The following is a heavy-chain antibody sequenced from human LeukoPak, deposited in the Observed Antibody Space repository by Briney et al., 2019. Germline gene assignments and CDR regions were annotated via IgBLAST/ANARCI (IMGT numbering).Heavy chain of an antibody. CDR2: IYYSGRGST. Sequence: PSETLSLTGTVSGGSISGYYWSWIRQPPGKGLEWIGYIYYSGRGSTNYNPSLKSRVTISVDTSKNQFSLKLSSVTAADTAVYYCASRAAGRRYDYVWGSYRAKYYFDYWGQGTLVTVSS. D-gene: IGHD3-16*02. V-gene: IGHV4-59*12. CDR3: ASRAAGRRYDYVWGSYRAKYYFDY. J-gene: IGHJ4*02. CDR1: GGSISGYY.